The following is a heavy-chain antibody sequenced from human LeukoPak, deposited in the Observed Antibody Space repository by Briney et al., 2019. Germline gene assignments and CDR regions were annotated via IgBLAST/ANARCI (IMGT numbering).Heavy chain of an antibody. D-gene: IGHD3-22*01. CDR1: GFTFSSYW. Sequence: GRSLRLSCAASGFTFSSYWMSWVRQAPGKGLEWVANIKQDGSEKYYVDSVKGRFTISRDNAKNSLYLQMNSLRAEDTAVYYCARGSAMIVVGGGAFDIWGQGTMVTVSS. CDR3: ARGSAMIVVGGGAFDI. J-gene: IGHJ3*02. CDR2: IKQDGSEK. V-gene: IGHV3-7*01.